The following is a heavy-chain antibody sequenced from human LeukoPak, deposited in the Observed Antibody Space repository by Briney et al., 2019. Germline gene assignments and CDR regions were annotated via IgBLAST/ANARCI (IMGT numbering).Heavy chain of an antibody. V-gene: IGHV3-23*01. Sequence: GGSLRLSCAASGFTFSSYAMSWVRQAPGKGLEWVSAISGSGGSTYYADSMKGRFTISRDNSKNTLYLQMNSLRAEDTAVYYCAKNGWLSLGGYYFDYWGQGTLVTVSS. CDR3: AKNGWLSLGGYYFDY. CDR1: GFTFSSYA. D-gene: IGHD3-9*01. J-gene: IGHJ4*02. CDR2: ISGSGGST.